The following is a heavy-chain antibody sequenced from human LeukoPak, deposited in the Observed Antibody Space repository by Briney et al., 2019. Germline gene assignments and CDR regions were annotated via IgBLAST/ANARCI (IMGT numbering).Heavy chain of an antibody. CDR2: IGTAGDT. Sequence: SGGSLRLSCAASGFTFSSYDMHWVRQATGKGLEWVSAIGTAGDTYYPGSVKGRFTISRENAKNSLYLQMNSLRAGDTAVYYCARGPHYGSGSYYDDAFDIWGQGTMVTVSS. D-gene: IGHD3-10*01. J-gene: IGHJ3*02. CDR1: GFTFSSYD. CDR3: ARGPHYGSGSYYDDAFDI. V-gene: IGHV3-13*04.